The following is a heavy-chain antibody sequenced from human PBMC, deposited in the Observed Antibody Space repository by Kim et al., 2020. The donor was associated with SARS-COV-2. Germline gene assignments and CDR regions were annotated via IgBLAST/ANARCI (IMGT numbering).Heavy chain of an antibody. D-gene: IGHD3-10*01. Sequence: SETLSLTCAVYGGSFSGYYWSWIRQPPGKGLEWIGEINHSGSTNYNPSLKSRVTISVDTSKNQFSLKLSSVTAADTAVYYCARVARITMVRGTHREWFDPWGQGTLVTVSS. CDR1: GGSFSGYY. CDR2: INHSGST. J-gene: IGHJ5*02. CDR3: ARVARITMVRGTHREWFDP. V-gene: IGHV4-34*01.